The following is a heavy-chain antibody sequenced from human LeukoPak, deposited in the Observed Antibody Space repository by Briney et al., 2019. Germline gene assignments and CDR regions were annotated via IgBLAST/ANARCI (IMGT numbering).Heavy chain of an antibody. D-gene: IGHD3-10*01. J-gene: IGHJ4*02. CDR1: GYTFTSYA. CDR3: ARGHYGSGSYDY. Sequence: GASVKVSCKASGYTFTSYAMQWVRQAPGQRLEWMGWINAGNGNTKYSQKFQGRVTITRDTSASTAYMELSSLRSEDTAVYYCARGHYGSGSYDYWGQGTLVTVSS. CDR2: INAGNGNT. V-gene: IGHV1-3*01.